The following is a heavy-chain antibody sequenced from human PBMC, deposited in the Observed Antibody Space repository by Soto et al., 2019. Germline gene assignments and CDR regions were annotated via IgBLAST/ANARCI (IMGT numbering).Heavy chain of an antibody. Sequence: GGSLRLSCAASGFTFSSYAMHWVRQAPGKGLEWVAVISYDGSNKYYADSVKGRFTISRDNSKNTLYLQMNSLRAEDTAVYYCARDAPKRDLLRYFDWLGPGMDVWGQGTTVTVSS. CDR3: ARDAPKRDLLRYFDWLGPGMDV. CDR2: ISYDGSNK. CDR1: GFTFSSYA. J-gene: IGHJ6*02. D-gene: IGHD3-9*01. V-gene: IGHV3-30-3*01.